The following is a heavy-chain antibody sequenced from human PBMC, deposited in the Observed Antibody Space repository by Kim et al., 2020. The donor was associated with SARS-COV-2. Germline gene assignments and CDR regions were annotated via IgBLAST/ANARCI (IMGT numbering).Heavy chain of an antibody. CDR3: TTVSMR. CDR2: IKSKSDGGTA. D-gene: IGHD2-2*01. V-gene: IGHV3-15*01. CDR1: GIPFSNAW. J-gene: IGHJ4*02. Sequence: GGSLRLSCAVSGIPFSNAWFNWVRQAPGKGLEWVGRIKSKSDGGTADLAAPVKGRFAISRDDSKNTSYLLMNSLRTDDSAVYYCTTVSMRWGQGNFVTV.